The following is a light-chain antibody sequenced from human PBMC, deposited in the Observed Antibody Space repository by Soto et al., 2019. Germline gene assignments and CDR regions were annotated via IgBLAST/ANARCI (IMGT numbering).Light chain of an antibody. V-gene: IGLV2-14*01. Sequence: LTQPASVSGAPGQSITISCTGTSSDVCGYNYVSWYQQHPGKAPKFMIYDVSNRPSGVSNRFSGSKSGNTASLTISGLQAEDEADYYCSSYTTSNTRQIVFGTGTKVTVL. CDR1: SSDVCGYNY. J-gene: IGLJ1*01. CDR3: SSYTTSNTRQIV. CDR2: DVS.